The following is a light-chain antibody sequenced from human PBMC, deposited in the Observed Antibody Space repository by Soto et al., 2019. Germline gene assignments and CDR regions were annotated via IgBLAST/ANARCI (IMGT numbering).Light chain of an antibody. Sequence: DIHMPHSPSSLSSSVLYRVTITCRASQSISNYLNWYQQKPGKAPKLLIYAASSLQSGVPSRFSGSGSGTDFTLTISSLQPEDFATYYCPQSFNTPRTFGQGTKVDIK. CDR3: PQSFNTPRT. CDR2: AAS. V-gene: IGKV1-39*01. CDR1: QSISNY. J-gene: IGKJ1*01.